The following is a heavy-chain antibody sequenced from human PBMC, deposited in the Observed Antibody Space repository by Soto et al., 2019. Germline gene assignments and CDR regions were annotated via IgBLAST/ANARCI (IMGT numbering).Heavy chain of an antibody. D-gene: IGHD2-2*01. CDR1: GFTFSSYA. J-gene: IGHJ4*02. CDR3: AKGTDRVVPARYFDY. V-gene: IGHV3-23*01. CDR2: ISGSGGST. Sequence: GGSLRLSCAASGFTFSSYAMSWVRQAPGKGLEWASAISGSGGSTYYADSVKGRFTISRDNSKNTLYLQMNSLRAEDTAVYYCAKGTDRVVPARYFDYWGQGTLVTVSS.